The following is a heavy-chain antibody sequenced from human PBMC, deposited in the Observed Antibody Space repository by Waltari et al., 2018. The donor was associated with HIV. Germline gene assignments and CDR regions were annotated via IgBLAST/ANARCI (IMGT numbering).Heavy chain of an antibody. V-gene: IGHV4-59*01. Sequence: QVQLQESGPGLVKPSETLSLTCTVSGGSISSYYWSWIRQPPGKGLEWIGYIYYSGSTNYNPSLKSRVTISVDTSKNQFSLKLSSVTAADTAVYYCARDLSYYYDSSGYPRYNWFDPWGQGTLVTVSS. CDR1: GGSISSYY. J-gene: IGHJ5*02. D-gene: IGHD3-22*01. CDR2: IYYSGST. CDR3: ARDLSYYYDSSGYPRYNWFDP.